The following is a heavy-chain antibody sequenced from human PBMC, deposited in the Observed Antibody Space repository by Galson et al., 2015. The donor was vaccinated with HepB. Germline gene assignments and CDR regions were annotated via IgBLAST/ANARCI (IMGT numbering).Heavy chain of an antibody. CDR1: GGTFSSYA. Sequence: SVKVSCKASGGTFSSYAISWVRQAPGQGLEWMGGIIPIIGTANYAQKFQGRVTITADESTSTAYMELSSLRSEDTAVYYCAREVVAARPPAYGMDVWGQGTTVTVSS. J-gene: IGHJ6*02. D-gene: IGHD6-6*01. V-gene: IGHV1-69*13. CDR2: IIPIIGTA. CDR3: AREVVAARPPAYGMDV.